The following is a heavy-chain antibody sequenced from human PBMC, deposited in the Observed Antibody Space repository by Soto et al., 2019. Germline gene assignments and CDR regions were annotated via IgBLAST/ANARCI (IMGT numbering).Heavy chain of an antibody. J-gene: IGHJ4*02. CDR1: GGTFSSYT. V-gene: IGHV1-46*01. CDR2: INPSGGST. Sequence: ASVKVSCKASGGTFSSYTISWVRQAPGQGLEWMGIINPSGGSTSYAQKFQGRVTMTEDTSTDTVYMELSSLRSEDTAVYYCATLAMWGLYKNWGRGTLVTVSS. CDR3: ATLAMWGLYKN. D-gene: IGHD3-16*02.